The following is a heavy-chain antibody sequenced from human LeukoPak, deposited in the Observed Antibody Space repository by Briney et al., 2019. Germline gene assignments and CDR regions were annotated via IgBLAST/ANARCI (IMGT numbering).Heavy chain of an antibody. CDR1: GGSITGYY. Sequence: SETLSLTCTVSGGSITGYYWIWVRQPPGKGLEWIGFILYSGSTNYNPSLKSRVTISVDTSKNQFSLKLSSVTAADTAVYYCARASQGQQPYLVNYWGQGTLVTVSS. V-gene: IGHV4-59*01. CDR3: ARASQGQQPYLVNY. D-gene: IGHD6-13*01. J-gene: IGHJ4*02. CDR2: ILYSGST.